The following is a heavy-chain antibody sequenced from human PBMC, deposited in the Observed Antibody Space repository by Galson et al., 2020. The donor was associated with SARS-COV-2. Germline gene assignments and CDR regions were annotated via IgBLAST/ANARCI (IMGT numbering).Heavy chain of an antibody. CDR2: VNIDGSST. V-gene: IGHV3-74*01. D-gene: IGHD3-3*01. Sequence: GGSLRLSCAASGFTFSSYWMHWVRQAPGKGLVWVSRVNIDGSSTTYAGSVKGRFTISRDNAKNTLYLQMNSLRAEDTAVYYCARQNYDFWSGYDYYYYYMDVWGKGTTVTVSS. CDR1: GFTFSSYW. J-gene: IGHJ6*03. CDR3: ARQNYDFWSGYDYYYYYMDV.